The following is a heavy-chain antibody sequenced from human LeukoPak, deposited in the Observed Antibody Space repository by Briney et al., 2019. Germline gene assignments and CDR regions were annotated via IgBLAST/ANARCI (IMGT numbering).Heavy chain of an antibody. D-gene: IGHD3-10*01. CDR1: GYTFAKFY. Sequence: ASVKVSCKASGYTFAKFYIHWVRQAPGQGLEWMGIINPSGGTTSYAQKFQGRVSMTRDTSTSTVYMELSSLRSEDTAVYYCARGSSNACDIWGQGTMVTVSS. CDR3: ARGSSNACDI. V-gene: IGHV1-46*01. CDR2: INPSGGTT. J-gene: IGHJ3*02.